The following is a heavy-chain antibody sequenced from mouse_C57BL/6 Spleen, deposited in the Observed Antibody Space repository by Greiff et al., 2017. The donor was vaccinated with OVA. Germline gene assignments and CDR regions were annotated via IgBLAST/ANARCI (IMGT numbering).Heavy chain of an antibody. V-gene: IGHV7-1*01. J-gene: IGHJ1*03. D-gene: IGHD2-5*01. CDR2: SRNKANDYTT. Sequence: EVKLVESGGGLVQSGRSLRLSCATSGFTFSDFYMEWVRQAPGKGLEWIAASRNKANDYTTEYSASVKGRFIVSRDTSQSILYLQMNALRAEDTAIYYCARDARSNSWYFEVWGTGTTVTVSS. CDR1: GFTFSDFY. CDR3: ARDARSNSWYFEV.